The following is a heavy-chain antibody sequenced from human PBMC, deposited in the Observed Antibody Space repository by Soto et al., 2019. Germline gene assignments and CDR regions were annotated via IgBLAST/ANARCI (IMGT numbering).Heavy chain of an antibody. Sequence: EVQLVESGGVVVQPGGSLRLSCAASGFTFDDYTMHWVRQAPGKGLEWVSGFRSSGDDGTTYYTDSVKGRFTISRDNSKNTLFLQMNSLRAEDTAIYYCAKKVNSGSGSQYFDYWGQGTLVTVSS. CDR2: FRSSGDDGTT. CDR1: GFTFDDYT. J-gene: IGHJ4*02. D-gene: IGHD3-10*01. CDR3: AKKVNSGSGSQYFDY. V-gene: IGHV3-43*01.